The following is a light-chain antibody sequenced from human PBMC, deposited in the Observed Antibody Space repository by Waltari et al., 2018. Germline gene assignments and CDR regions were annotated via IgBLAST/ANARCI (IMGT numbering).Light chain of an antibody. V-gene: IGLV2-14*02. CDR1: SSDVGSYNL. CDR2: EVS. CDR3: SSYTTIRTVL. Sequence: QSALTQPASVSGSPGQSITISCTGTSSDVGSYNLVSWYQQHPNTAPKLLIYEVSYRPSGISSRFSGSKSGNTASLTISGLQAEDDADYYCSSYTTIRTVLFGGGTKLTVL. J-gene: IGLJ2*01.